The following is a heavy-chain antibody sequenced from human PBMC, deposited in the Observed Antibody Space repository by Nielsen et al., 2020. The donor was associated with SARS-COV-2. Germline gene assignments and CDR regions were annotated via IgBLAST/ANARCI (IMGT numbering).Heavy chain of an antibody. CDR3: ARQGGNYYHYGMDV. J-gene: IGHJ6*02. V-gene: IGHV4-39*01. CDR1: GGSLSRSTYY. Sequence: SETLSLTCTVSGGSLSRSTYYWAWIRQPPGKGLEWIGSIYYSGSTYINPSLKSRVTISVDTSKNQFSLNLRSVTAADTAVYNCARQGGNYYHYGMDVWGQGTTVTVSS. D-gene: IGHD2-15*01. CDR2: IYYSGST.